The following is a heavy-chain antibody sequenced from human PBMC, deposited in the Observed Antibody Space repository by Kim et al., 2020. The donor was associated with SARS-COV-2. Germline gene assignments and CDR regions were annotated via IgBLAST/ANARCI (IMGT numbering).Heavy chain of an antibody. CDR3: ARGNYGSGNGPLFYYYSYGMDV. Sequence: ASVKVSCKASGYTFTSYAMHWVRQAPGQRLEWMGWINAGNGNTKYSQKFQGRVTITRDTSASTAYMELSSLRSEDTAVYYCARGNYGSGNGPLFYYYSYGMDVWGQGTTVTVSS. CDR2: INAGNGNT. D-gene: IGHD3-10*01. V-gene: IGHV1-3*01. J-gene: IGHJ6*02. CDR1: GYTFTSYA.